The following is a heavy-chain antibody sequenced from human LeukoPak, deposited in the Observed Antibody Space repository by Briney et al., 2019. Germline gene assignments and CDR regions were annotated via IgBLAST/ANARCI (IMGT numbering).Heavy chain of an antibody. D-gene: IGHD2-21*01. V-gene: IGHV1-8*01. CDR1: GYTFTSYD. CDR3: ASDGWVVRQPFDY. CDR2: MNPNSGNT. Sequence: GASVKVSCKASGYTFTSYDINWVRQATGQGLEWMGWMNPNSGNTGYAQKFQGRVTMTRNTSISTAYMELSSLRSEDTAVYYCASDGWVVRQPFDYWGQGTLVTVSS. J-gene: IGHJ4*02.